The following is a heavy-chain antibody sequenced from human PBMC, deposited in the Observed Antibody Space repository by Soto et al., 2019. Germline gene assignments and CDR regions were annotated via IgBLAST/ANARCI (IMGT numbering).Heavy chain of an antibody. CDR1: GGSISSGGYS. CDR2: IYHSGST. Sequence: SETLSLTCAVSGGSISSGGYSWSWIRQPPGKGLEWIGYIYHSGSTYYNPSLKSRVTISVDKSKNQFSLKLSSVTAADTAVYYCARDTRSGYDYYYYYGMDVWGQGTTVTVSS. V-gene: IGHV4-30-2*01. D-gene: IGHD5-12*01. J-gene: IGHJ6*02. CDR3: ARDTRSGYDYYYYYGMDV.